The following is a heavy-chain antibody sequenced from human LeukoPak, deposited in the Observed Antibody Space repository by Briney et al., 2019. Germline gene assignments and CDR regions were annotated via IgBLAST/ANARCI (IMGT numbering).Heavy chain of an antibody. D-gene: IGHD3-3*01. CDR2: ISAYNGNT. V-gene: IGHV1-18*01. J-gene: IGHJ4*02. CDR3: ARDHYDFWSGYYSPHSVFDY. Sequence: ASVKVSCKASGYTFTSYGISWVRPAPGQGLEWMGWISAYNGNTNYAQKLQGRVTMTTDTSTSTAYMELRSLRSDDTAVYYCARDHYDFWSGYYSPHSVFDYWGQGTLVTVSS. CDR1: GYTFTSYG.